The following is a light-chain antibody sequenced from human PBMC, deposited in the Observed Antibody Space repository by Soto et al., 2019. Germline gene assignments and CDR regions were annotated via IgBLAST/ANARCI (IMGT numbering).Light chain of an antibody. CDR3: QQYNNWPPLT. J-gene: IGKJ4*01. CDR1: KSVSNN. V-gene: IGKV3-15*01. Sequence: EIVMTQSPDTLSVSPGERAILSCRASKSVSNNLAWYQQKPGQAPRLLIYGASTRATGIPARFSGSGSGTEFTLIISSLQSEDLATYYCQQYNNWPPLTFGGGTKVEIK. CDR2: GAS.